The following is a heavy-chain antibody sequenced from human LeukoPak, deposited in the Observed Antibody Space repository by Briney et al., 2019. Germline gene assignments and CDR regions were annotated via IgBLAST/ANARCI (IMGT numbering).Heavy chain of an antibody. J-gene: IGHJ4*02. CDR2: INPNSGGT. D-gene: IGHD6-19*01. CDR3: ARDLSTFGAVAGKS. CDR1: AYTFTVYY. V-gene: IGHV1-2*02. Sequence: ASVNASCKASAYTFTVYYMHWVRQAPGQGHEWMGWINPNSGGTNYAQKFQGRVTMTRDTSISTAYMELSRLRSDDTAVYYCARDLSTFGAVAGKSWGQGTLVTVSS.